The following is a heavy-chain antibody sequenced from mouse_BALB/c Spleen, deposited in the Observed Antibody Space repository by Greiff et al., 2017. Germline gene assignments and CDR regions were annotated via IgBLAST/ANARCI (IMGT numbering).Heavy chain of an antibody. CDR3: ARTLDGY. Sequence: QVHVKQSGAELAKPGASVKMSCKASGYTFTSYWMHWVKQRPGQGLEWIGYINPSTGYTEYNQKFKDKATLTADKSSSTAYMQLSSLTSEDSAVYYCARTLDGYWGQGTSVTVSS. J-gene: IGHJ4*01. V-gene: IGHV1-7*01. CDR2: INPSTGYT. CDR1: GYTFTSYW.